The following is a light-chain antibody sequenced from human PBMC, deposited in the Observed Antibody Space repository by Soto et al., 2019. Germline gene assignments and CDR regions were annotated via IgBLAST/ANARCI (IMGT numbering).Light chain of an antibody. V-gene: IGLV2-14*03. CDR3: RSFTSNRLSV. CDR1: HNDIGTYAY. J-gene: IGLJ1*01. Sequence: LTQHTCVSGSPGQSITISCTGTHNDIGTYAYVSWYQQHPGRAPRLLIHGVTTRPSGSSGRFSASKSGLTASLTISGLQPEDEADYYCRSFTSNRLSVFGPGTMVTVL. CDR2: GVT.